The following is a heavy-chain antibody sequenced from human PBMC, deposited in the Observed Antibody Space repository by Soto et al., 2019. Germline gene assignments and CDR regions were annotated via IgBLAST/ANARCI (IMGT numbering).Heavy chain of an antibody. CDR3: VKLPVTTASYYYFGMDV. Sequence: SGGSLRLSCAASGFPFSTYPMNWVRQVPGKGLEWVSGISGSGISTFYADSVKGRFTISRDNSKNTVYLQMNRLRAEDTALYYCVKLPVTTASYYYFGMDVWGQGTTVTVSS. D-gene: IGHD4-4*01. J-gene: IGHJ6*02. CDR2: ISGSGIST. CDR1: GFPFSTYP. V-gene: IGHV3-23*01.